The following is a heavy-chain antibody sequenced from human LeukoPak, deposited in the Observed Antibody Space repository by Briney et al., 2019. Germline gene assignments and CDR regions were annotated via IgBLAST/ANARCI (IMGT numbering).Heavy chain of an antibody. CDR1: RYTFTGYY. Sequence: GASVKVSCKASRYTFTGYYMHWVRQAPGQGLEWMGYIHPNSGATKYAQKFQGRVTMTRDTSISTAYMELSGLGSDDTAVYYCGTLLSNGPFDYWGQGSLVTVSS. J-gene: IGHJ4*02. CDR3: GTLLSNGPFDY. V-gene: IGHV1-2*02. CDR2: IHPNSGAT.